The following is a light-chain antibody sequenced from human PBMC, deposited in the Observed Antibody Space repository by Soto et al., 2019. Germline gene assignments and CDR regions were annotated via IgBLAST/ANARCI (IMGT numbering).Light chain of an antibody. CDR1: QSVSSN. CDR3: QQYKSQYT. V-gene: IGKV3-15*01. J-gene: IGKJ2*01. Sequence: EIVMTQSPATLSVSPGERATLSCRASQSVSSNVAWYQQIPGQTPRLLIYGASTRATGIPARFSGSGSGTEFTLTISSVQPDDFAAYYCQQYKSQYTFAQGTKVDIK. CDR2: GAS.